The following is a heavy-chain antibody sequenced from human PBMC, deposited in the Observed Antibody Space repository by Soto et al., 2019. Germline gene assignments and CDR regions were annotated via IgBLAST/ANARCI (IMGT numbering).Heavy chain of an antibody. D-gene: IGHD2-15*01. Sequence: QVQLVESGGGVVQPGRSLRLSCAASGFTFRSYGIHWVRQAPGKGLEWVALISFDGRNQYYADSVEGRFTISRDNSKKTLYLHMNSLRPEDTALYYCAKDGGGRYYCYGMDVWGQGTAVTVSS. J-gene: IGHJ6*02. CDR2: ISFDGRNQ. V-gene: IGHV3-30*18. CDR1: GFTFRSYG. CDR3: AKDGGGRYYCYGMDV.